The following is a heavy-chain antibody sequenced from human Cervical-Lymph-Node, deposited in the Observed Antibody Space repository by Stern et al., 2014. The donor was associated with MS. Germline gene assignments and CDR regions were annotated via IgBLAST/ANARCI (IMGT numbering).Heavy chain of an antibody. J-gene: IGHJ4*02. V-gene: IGHV5-51*03. D-gene: IGHD2-21*01. Sequence: VQLVQSGAEVRKPGDSLKISCKTSGYRFINNWIAWVRQVPGKGLEWIGIIYPGDSDVRYSPSFQGHVRSPVGKVIRNAYLQWNSLKAADTAVYYCARWSVACDSWGQGALITVSS. CDR1: GYRFINNW. CDR3: ARWSVACDS. CDR2: IYPGDSDV.